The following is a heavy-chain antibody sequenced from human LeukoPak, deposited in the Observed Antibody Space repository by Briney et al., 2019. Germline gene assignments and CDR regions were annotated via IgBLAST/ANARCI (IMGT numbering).Heavy chain of an antibody. CDR1: GFTFSSYW. Sequence: PGGSLRLSCEVSGFTFSSYWMNWVRQVPGKGPVWVSRINYDRSSTNYADSVKGRFTISRDNAKNALYLQMSSLRAEDTAVYFCARGYYEMDVWGQGTTVTVPS. CDR3: ARGYYEMDV. J-gene: IGHJ6*02. V-gene: IGHV3-74*01. CDR2: INYDRSST.